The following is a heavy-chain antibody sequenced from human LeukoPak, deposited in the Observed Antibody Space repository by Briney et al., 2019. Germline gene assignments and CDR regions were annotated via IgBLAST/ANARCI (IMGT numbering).Heavy chain of an antibody. CDR3: ARRRTTGDFDY. Sequence: SQTLSLTCAISGDSVSSNSGAWNWIRHSPSRCLEWLGRTYYRSKWYNDYAESVKSRITINPDTSRNQFSLQLNSVTPEDTAMYYCARRRTTGDFDYWGQGTLVTVSS. CDR1: GDSVSSNSGA. D-gene: IGHD1-1*01. CDR2: TYYRSKWYN. J-gene: IGHJ4*02. V-gene: IGHV6-1*01.